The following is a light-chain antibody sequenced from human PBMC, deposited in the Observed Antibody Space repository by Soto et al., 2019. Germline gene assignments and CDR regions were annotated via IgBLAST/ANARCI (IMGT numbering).Light chain of an antibody. J-gene: IGKJ4*01. Sequence: EIALTQSPATLSLSPGDSATLSCRASQSISSYLAWYQQKPGQPPRLLIYDASNRATGIPARFSGSGSGTDFTLTSSSLEPEDFAIYYCQQRSNWLTFGGGTKVEIK. CDR2: DAS. CDR3: QQRSNWLT. V-gene: IGKV3-11*01. CDR1: QSISSY.